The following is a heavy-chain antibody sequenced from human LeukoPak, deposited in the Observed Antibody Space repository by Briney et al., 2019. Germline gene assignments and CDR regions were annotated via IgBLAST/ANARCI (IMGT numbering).Heavy chain of an antibody. CDR1: GFMFRSYA. J-gene: IGHJ3*01. Sequence: GGSLRLSCAASGFMFRSYAMIWVRQAPGKGLELISSISDRSDKIYYADSVSGRFSISRDNSQNTLFLQMNSLGADDTAVYFCAKSSYGDPLDSFDVWGQGTMVTVS. D-gene: IGHD4-17*01. CDR3: AKSSYGDPLDSFDV. V-gene: IGHV3-23*01. CDR2: ISDRSDKI.